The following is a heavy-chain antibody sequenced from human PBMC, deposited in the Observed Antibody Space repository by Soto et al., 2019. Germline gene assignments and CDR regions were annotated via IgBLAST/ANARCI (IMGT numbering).Heavy chain of an antibody. Sequence: ASVKVSCKAPGYTFTGYYMHWVRQAPGQGLEWMGWINPNSGGTNYAQKFQGRVTMTRDTSISTAYMELSRLRSDDTAVYYCAREEGDGYNRYYYGMDVWGQGTTVTVSS. D-gene: IGHD5-12*01. CDR2: INPNSGGT. CDR1: GYTFTGYY. J-gene: IGHJ6*02. CDR3: AREEGDGYNRYYYGMDV. V-gene: IGHV1-2*02.